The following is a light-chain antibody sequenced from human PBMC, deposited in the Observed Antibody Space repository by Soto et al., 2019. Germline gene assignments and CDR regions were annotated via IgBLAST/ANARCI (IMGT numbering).Light chain of an antibody. CDR1: QSVSSY. CDR3: QQRAMWPIT. J-gene: IGKJ5*01. Sequence: EIVLTQSPATLSLSPGEIATLSCRASQSVSSYLIWYQQKPCQAPRLLISDASNRATGIPARFSGSGSGTDFSLSIGRREPEDFAVYSCQQRAMWPITFGQGTRLEIK. V-gene: IGKV3-11*01. CDR2: DAS.